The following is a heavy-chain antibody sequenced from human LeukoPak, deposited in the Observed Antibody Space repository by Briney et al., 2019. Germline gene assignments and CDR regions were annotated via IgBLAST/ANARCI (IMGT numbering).Heavy chain of an antibody. Sequence: GASVKVSCKASGYTFTGYYLHWVRQAPGQGLEWMGWINPNSGGTNYAQKFQGRVTMTRDTSISTAYMELSRLRSDDTAVYYCASQGYCSGGSCHLDYWGQGTLVTVSS. CDR3: ASQGYCSGGSCHLDY. CDR2: INPNSGGT. V-gene: IGHV1-2*02. J-gene: IGHJ4*02. CDR1: GYTFTGYY. D-gene: IGHD2-15*01.